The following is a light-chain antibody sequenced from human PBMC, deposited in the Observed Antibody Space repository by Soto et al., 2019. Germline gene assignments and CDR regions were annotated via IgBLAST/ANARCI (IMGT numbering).Light chain of an antibody. CDR3: CSYAGSYTDV. CDR1: SSDVGNYNL. V-gene: IGLV2-23*01. J-gene: IGLJ1*01. CDR2: EGS. Sequence: QSALTQPASVSGSPGQSITISCTGTSSDVGNYNLVSWYQQPPGKAPKLMIYEGSKRPSGVSNRFSGSKSGNTASLTISGLQAEDEADYHCCSYAGSYTDVFGTGTKLTVL.